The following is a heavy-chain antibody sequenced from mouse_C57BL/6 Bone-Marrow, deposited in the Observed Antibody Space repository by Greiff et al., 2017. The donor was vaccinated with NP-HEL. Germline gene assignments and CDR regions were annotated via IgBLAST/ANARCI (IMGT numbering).Heavy chain of an antibody. Sequence: EVKLQESGGGLVKPGGSLKLSCAASGFTFSDYGMHWVRQAPEKGLEWVAYISSGSSTIYYADTVKGRFTISRDNAKNTLFLQMTSLRSEDTAMYYCASPPWFAYWGQGTLVTVSA. CDR3: ASPPWFAY. V-gene: IGHV5-17*01. CDR2: ISSGSSTI. CDR1: GFTFSDYG. J-gene: IGHJ3*01.